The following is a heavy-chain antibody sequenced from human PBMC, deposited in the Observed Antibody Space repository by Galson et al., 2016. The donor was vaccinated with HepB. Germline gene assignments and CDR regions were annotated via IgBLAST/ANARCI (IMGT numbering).Heavy chain of an antibody. D-gene: IGHD1-26*01. V-gene: IGHV3-30*18. CDR3: AKRLSGTYAFGDY. CDR1: GFTFSTSG. CDR2: ISFDGNNK. J-gene: IGHJ4*02. Sequence: SLRLSCAASGFTFSTSGMHWVRQAPGKGLEWVAVISFDGNNKVYADYVKGRFTISRDNSKNTLFLQMNSLRAEDTAVYFCAKRLSGTYAFGDYWGQGALVTVSS.